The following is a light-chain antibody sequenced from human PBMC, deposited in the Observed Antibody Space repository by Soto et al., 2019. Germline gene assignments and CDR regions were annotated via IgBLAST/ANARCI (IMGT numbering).Light chain of an antibody. CDR1: QDIKNA. J-gene: IGKJ3*01. V-gene: IGKV1-13*02. CDR2: DAS. Sequence: AIHLTQSPSSLSASVGDRVTVTCRAGQDIKNALVWYQQKPGKAPKLLIYDASNLESGVPSRFSGSGSGTAFTLTISSLQPDDSATYYCQQFKSSPFPFGPGTKVEI. CDR3: QQFKSSPFP.